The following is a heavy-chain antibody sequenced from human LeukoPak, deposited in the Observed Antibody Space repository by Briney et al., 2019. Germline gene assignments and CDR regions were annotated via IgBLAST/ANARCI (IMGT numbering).Heavy chain of an antibody. CDR3: ASAYCSSTSCSLDAFDI. V-gene: IGHV1-2*02. CDR1: GYTFTGYY. D-gene: IGHD2-2*01. CDR2: INPNSGVT. Sequence: GASVKVSCKASGYTFTGYYMHWVRQAPGQGLEWMGGINPNSGVTNYAQKFQGRVTMTRDTSISTAYMELSRLRSDDTAVYYCASAYCSSTSCSLDAFDIWGQGTMVTVSS. J-gene: IGHJ3*02.